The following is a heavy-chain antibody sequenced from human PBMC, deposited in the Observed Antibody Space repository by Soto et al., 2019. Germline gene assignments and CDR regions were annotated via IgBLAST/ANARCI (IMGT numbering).Heavy chain of an antibody. CDR2: VNSGGTTK. J-gene: IGHJ4*02. V-gene: IGHV3-48*01. CDR3: ARMSSSVSPGC. Sequence: VQLVESGGGLVQPGGSLRLSCAASGFTFSAYSMNWVRQAPGKGLEWVSYVNSGGTTKYYAGSVKGRFTISRDNAQNSLYLQMNSLRAEDTAIYYCARMSSSVSPGCWGQGTLVTVSS. D-gene: IGHD2-2*01. CDR1: GFTFSAYS.